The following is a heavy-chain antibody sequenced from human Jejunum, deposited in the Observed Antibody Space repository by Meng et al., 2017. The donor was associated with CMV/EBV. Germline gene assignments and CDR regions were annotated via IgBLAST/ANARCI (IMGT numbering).Heavy chain of an antibody. CDR1: GFIFRNYG. D-gene: IGHD3-10*01. CDR2: IWYDGSNK. J-gene: IGHJ4*02. CDR3: ARSSYFYSRSYFLDY. V-gene: IGHV3-33*01. Sequence: SGFIFRNYGIHWVRQAPGKGLEWLTIIWYDGSNKYYADSVKGRFIISRDNSNDMAFLEMNNLSAEDTAIYFCARSSYFYSRSYFLDYWGQGTVVTVSS.